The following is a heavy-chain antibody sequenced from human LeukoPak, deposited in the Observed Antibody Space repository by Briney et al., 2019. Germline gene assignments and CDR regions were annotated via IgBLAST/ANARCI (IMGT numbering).Heavy chain of an antibody. CDR2: IYSGGST. CDR1: GFTVSSNY. V-gene: IGHV3-66*01. J-gene: IGHJ4*02. Sequence: GGSLRLSCAASGFTVSSNYMSWVRQAPGKGPEWVSVIYSGGSTYYADSVKGRFTISRDNSKNTLYLQMNSLRAEDTAVYYCARARGIAAAATPDYWGPGTLVTVSS. CDR3: ARARGIAAAATPDY. D-gene: IGHD6-13*01.